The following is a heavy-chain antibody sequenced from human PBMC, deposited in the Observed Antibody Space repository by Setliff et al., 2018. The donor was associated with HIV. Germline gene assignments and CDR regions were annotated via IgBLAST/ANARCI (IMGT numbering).Heavy chain of an antibody. J-gene: IGHJ6*02. D-gene: IGHD6-13*01. Sequence: SETLSLTCAVYGGSFSGYYWSRIRQPPGKGLEWIGEINHSGSTNYNPSLKSRVTISVDTSKNQFSLKLSSVTAADTAVYYCTRAEQQLPYYYYYYGMDVWGQGTTVTVSS. CDR2: INHSGST. CDR1: GGSFSGYY. V-gene: IGHV4-34*01. CDR3: TRAEQQLPYYYYYYGMDV.